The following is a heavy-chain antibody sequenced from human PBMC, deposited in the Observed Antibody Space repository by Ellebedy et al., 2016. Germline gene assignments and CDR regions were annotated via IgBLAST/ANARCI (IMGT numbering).Heavy chain of an antibody. Sequence: GESLKISXAASGFTLSSYVMSWVRQAPGKGLEWVSASSGSGGDTYYADSVKGRFTISRDNSKNTLYLQMNSLRAEDTAVYYCARAQYSSSWYQAFDIWGQGTMVTVSS. V-gene: IGHV3-23*01. D-gene: IGHD6-13*01. J-gene: IGHJ3*02. CDR2: SSGSGGDT. CDR3: ARAQYSSSWYQAFDI. CDR1: GFTLSSYV.